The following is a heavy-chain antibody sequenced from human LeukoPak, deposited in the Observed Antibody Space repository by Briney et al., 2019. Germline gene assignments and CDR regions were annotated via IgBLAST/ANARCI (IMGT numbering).Heavy chain of an antibody. CDR3: ASPYCSSTSCYPYYFDY. Sequence: GGSLRLSCAASGFTVSSNYTSWVRQAPGKGLEWVSVIYSGGSTYYADSVKGRFTISRDNSKNTLYLQMNSLRAEDTAVYYCASPYCSSTSCYPYYFDYWGQGTLVTVSS. D-gene: IGHD2-2*01. V-gene: IGHV3-66*02. CDR2: IYSGGST. J-gene: IGHJ4*02. CDR1: GFTVSSNY.